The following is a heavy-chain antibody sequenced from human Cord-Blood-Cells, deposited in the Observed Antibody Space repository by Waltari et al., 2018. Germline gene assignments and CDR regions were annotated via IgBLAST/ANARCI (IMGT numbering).Heavy chain of an antibody. CDR1: GGTSSSYA. CDR2: IIPIFGTA. V-gene: IGHV1-69*01. CDR3: ASGKAYGDYAYGMDV. Sequence: QVQLVQSGAEVKKPGSSVQVSCKASGGTSSSYAISWVRQAPGQGREWMGGIIPIFGTANYAQKFQGRVTITADESTSTAYMELSSLRSEDTAVYYCASGKAYGDYAYGMDVWGQGTTVTVSS. J-gene: IGHJ6*02. D-gene: IGHD4-17*01.